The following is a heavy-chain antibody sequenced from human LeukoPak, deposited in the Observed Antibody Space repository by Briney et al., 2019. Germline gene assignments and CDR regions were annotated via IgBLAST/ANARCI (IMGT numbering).Heavy chain of an antibody. CDR3: AHTLLGITATGTTYYFDY. J-gene: IGHJ4*02. D-gene: IGHD6-13*01. CDR2: IYWDDDK. V-gene: IGHV2-5*02. Sequence: ESGPTLVAPTQTLTLTCNFSVFSLSSIGVGVGWIRQPPGKTLEWLALIYWDDDKRYSPSLKTRLTISKDTSKTQVVLTMTNMYPVDTATYYCAHTLLGITATGTTYYFDYWGQGTLVTVSS. CDR1: VFSLSSIGVG.